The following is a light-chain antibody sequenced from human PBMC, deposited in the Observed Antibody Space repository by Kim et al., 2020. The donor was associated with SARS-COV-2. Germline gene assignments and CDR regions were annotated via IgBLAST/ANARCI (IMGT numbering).Light chain of an antibody. J-gene: IGLJ2*01. V-gene: IGLV1-47*01. CDR3: ASWDDSLSSVI. CDR1: SSNIGSNY. CDR2: RDN. Sequence: GQRVTISCSGSSSNIGSNYVFWYQQVPGTAPKLLISRDNRRPSGVPDRFSGSKSGTSASLAISGLRSDDEADYSCASWDDSLSSVIFGGGTKLTVL.